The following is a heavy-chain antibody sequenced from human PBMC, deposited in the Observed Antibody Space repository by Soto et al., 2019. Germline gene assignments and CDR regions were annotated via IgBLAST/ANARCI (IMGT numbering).Heavy chain of an antibody. CDR1: GFTFSSYG. D-gene: IGHD6-19*01. CDR2: ISYDGSNK. V-gene: IGHV3-30*18. CDR3: AKAPEYSSGWNFDY. J-gene: IGHJ4*02. Sequence: GGSLRLSCAASGFTFSSYGMHWVRQAPGKGLEWVAVISYDGSNKYYADSVKGRFTISRDNSKNTLYLQMNSLRAEDTAVYYCAKAPEYSSGWNFDYWGQGTLVTVSS.